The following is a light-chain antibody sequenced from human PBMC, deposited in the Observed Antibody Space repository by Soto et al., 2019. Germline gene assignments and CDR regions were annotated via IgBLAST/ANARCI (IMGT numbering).Light chain of an antibody. V-gene: IGLV2-23*02. CDR2: EVT. Sequence: QSALTQPASVSGSPGQSITISCTGPSSDVGNYIFVSWYQQHPGKAPKLVIYEVTKRPSGVSDRFSGSKSGNTASLTISGLQAEDEAEYFCCSYAGTSAGVFGGVTKLTVL. CDR3: CSYAGTSAGV. J-gene: IGLJ3*02. CDR1: SSDVGNYIF.